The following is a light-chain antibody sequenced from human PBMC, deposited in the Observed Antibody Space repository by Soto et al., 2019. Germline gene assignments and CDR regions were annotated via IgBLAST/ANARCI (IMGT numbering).Light chain of an antibody. V-gene: IGKV3-15*01. Sequence: IVLTQSPGTLSLSPGERATLSCRASQSVSSNLACYQHKPGQAPRLLISGASTRATGIPARFSGSGSGTEFTLTISSLQSEDFAVYYCQQYNNWPITFGQGTRLEIK. CDR2: GAS. J-gene: IGKJ5*01. CDR3: QQYNNWPIT. CDR1: QSVSSN.